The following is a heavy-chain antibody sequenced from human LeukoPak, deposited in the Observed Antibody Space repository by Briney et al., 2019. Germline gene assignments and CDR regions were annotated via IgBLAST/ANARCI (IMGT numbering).Heavy chain of an antibody. D-gene: IGHD6-19*01. CDR3: AKEPGIAVAPPV. CDR2: ISGSGGTT. Sequence: GGSLRLSCAASGFTFSSYAMSWVRQAPGKGLEWVSVISGSGGTTYYADSVKGRITISRDNSKNTLYLQMNSLRAEDTAVYYCAKEPGIAVAPPVWGQGTLVTVSS. CDR1: GFTFSSYA. V-gene: IGHV3-23*01. J-gene: IGHJ4*02.